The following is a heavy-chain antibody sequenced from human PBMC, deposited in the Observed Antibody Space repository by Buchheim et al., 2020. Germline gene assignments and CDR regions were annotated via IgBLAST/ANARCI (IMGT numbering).Heavy chain of an antibody. D-gene: IGHD3-22*01. CDR2: IYYSGST. J-gene: IGHJ5*02. V-gene: IGHV4-61*01. Sequence: QVQLQESGPRLVKPSETLSLTCTVSGGSVSSGTFYWSWIRQPPGKGLEWIGSIYYSGSTNYNPSVKGRVTISVDTSKNQFSLKLTSVTAADTAVYYCARDPSGGYDGEVGTWGQGTL. CDR3: ARDPSGGYDGEVGT. CDR1: GGSVSSGTFY.